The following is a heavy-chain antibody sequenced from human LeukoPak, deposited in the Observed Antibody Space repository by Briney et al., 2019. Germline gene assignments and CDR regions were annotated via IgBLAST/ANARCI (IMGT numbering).Heavy chain of an antibody. Sequence: GGSLRLSCAASGFTFSNAGMSWVRQAPGKGLEWVGRIKSKTDGGTTDYAAPVKGRFTISRDDSKNTLYLQMNSLKTEDTAVYYCIAFSMIVVVITDWGQGTLVTVSS. V-gene: IGHV3-15*01. J-gene: IGHJ4*02. D-gene: IGHD3-22*01. CDR3: IAFSMIVVVITD. CDR1: GFTFSNAG. CDR2: IKSKTDGGTT.